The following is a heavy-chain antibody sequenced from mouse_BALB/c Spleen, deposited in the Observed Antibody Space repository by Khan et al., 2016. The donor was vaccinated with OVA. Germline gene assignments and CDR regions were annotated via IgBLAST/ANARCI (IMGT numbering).Heavy chain of an antibody. CDR3: ARRYEFFPY. Sequence: VQLQQSGPDLVKPGASVKISCKASGYSFTVYYMTWVKQSHGKSPEWIGRVNPNNGDTNYNQNFKGKAILTVDKSSNTAYMELHSLTSEDSAVFYCARRYEFFPYWGQGTLVTVSA. V-gene: IGHV1-26*01. CDR1: GYSFTVYY. D-gene: IGHD2-12*01. J-gene: IGHJ3*01. CDR2: VNPNNGDT.